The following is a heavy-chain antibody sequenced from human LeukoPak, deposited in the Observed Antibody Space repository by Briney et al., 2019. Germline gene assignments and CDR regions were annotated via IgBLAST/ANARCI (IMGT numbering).Heavy chain of an antibody. Sequence: PGVSLRLSCAASGFTFSTYWMHWVRQAPGKGVGWVSRINSDGSRTTYADSVKGRFTISRDNAKNTLYLQMNSLRTEDTAVYYCARPETQYSSGLDGFDIWGQGTMVTVSS. CDR3: ARPETQYSSGLDGFDI. J-gene: IGHJ3*02. V-gene: IGHV3-74*01. CDR2: INSDGSRT. CDR1: GFTFSTYW. D-gene: IGHD6-19*01.